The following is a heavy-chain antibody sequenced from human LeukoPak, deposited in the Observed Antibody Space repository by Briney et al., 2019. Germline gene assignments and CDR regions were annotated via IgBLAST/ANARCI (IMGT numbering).Heavy chain of an antibody. CDR1: GFTFSSYA. Sequence: GGSLRLSCAASGFTFSSYAMSWVRQAPGKGLEWVSAISGSGGSTYYADSVKGRFTISRDNSKNTLYLQMNSLRAEDTAVYYCAKTTPPPLYYDSSGYYSGWGQGTLVTVS. CDR3: AKTTPPPLYYDSSGYYSG. CDR2: ISGSGGST. V-gene: IGHV3-23*01. D-gene: IGHD3-22*01. J-gene: IGHJ4*02.